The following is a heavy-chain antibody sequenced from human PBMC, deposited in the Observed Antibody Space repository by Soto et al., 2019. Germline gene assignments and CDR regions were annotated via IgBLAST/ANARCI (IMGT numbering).Heavy chain of an antibody. V-gene: IGHV3-11*01. D-gene: IGHD5-18*01. CDR2: ISSRSGTI. Sequence: GGSLRLSCAASGFSFSDDYMTWIRQAPGQGLEWVSYISSRSGTIFYADSVKGRFTLSRDNSKNSMYLQMNSLRAEDTAVYYCAREVDRALVGSPHYFDYWGQGTLVTVSS. CDR1: GFSFSDDY. J-gene: IGHJ4*01. CDR3: AREVDRALVGSPHYFDY.